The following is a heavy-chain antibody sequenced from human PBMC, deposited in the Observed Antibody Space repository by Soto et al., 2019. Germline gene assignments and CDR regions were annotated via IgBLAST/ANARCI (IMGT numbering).Heavy chain of an antibody. CDR2: INPSGGTT. J-gene: IGHJ6*02. CDR3: ARHGGTVSGYHYYVMDV. CDR1: GYTFTNYY. D-gene: IGHD4-4*01. V-gene: IGHV1-46*01. Sequence: ASVKVSSKASGYTFTNYYMHWVRQAPGQGLEWMGIINPSGGTTTYAQKFQGRVTMTRDTSTSTVYMELSSLRSEDTAVYYCARHGGTVSGYHYYVMDVCGQRSTDIVS.